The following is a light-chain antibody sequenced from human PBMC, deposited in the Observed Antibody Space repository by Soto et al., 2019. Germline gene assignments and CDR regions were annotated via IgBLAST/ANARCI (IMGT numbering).Light chain of an antibody. J-gene: IGLJ1*01. V-gene: IGLV2-14*01. CDR1: SSDVGGYNY. CDR2: DVS. CDR3: NSYTSSSTYV. Sequence: LTQPASVSGSPGQSITISCTGTSSDVGGYNYVSWYQQHPGKAPKLMIYDVSNRPSGVSNRFSGSKSGNTASLTISGLQAEDEADYYCNSYTSSSTYVFGTGTKLTVL.